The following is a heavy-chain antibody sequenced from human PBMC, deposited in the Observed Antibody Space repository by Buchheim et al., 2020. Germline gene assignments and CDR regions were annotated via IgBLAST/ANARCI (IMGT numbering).Heavy chain of an antibody. CDR1: GFTFSSYG. CDR2: IYSGGST. CDR3: ARDRPVRYYYYGMDV. Sequence: VQLVESGGGVVQPGRSLRLSCAASGFTFSSYGMHWVRQAPGKGLEWVSVIYSGGSTYYADSVKGRFTISRDNSKNTLYLQMNSLRAEDTAVYYCARDRPVRYYYYGMDVWGQGTT. V-gene: IGHV3-66*01. D-gene: IGHD3-10*02. J-gene: IGHJ6*02.